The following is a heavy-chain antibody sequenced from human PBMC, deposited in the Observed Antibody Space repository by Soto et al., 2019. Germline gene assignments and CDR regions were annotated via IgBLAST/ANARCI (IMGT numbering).Heavy chain of an antibody. CDR3: AREDILGARSFDY. V-gene: IGHV3-48*01. J-gene: IGHJ4*02. Sequence: SCATCGLSVYVSSMTLARQDTGKGLEWLSYISSKSKNIYYADSVRGRFNVSRDNAENSLSLPMNSLRAEDTAVYYCAREDILGARSFDYSGQGPVVTVSS. CDR1: GLSVYVSS. D-gene: IGHD5-12*01. CDR2: ISSKSKNI.